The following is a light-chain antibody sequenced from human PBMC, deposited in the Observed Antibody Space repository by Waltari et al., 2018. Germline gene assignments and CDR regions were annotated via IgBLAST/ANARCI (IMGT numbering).Light chain of an antibody. CDR1: KLGDKY. CDR2: QDN. V-gene: IGLV3-1*01. CDR3: QAWDSNTAV. Sequence: SYKLAQSPSVSVSPGQTASITCSGDKLGDKYAFWYQQRPGQSPVLVIYQDNKRPSGIPERFSGSNTGNTATLTISGTQAMEEADYYCQAWDSNTAVFGGGTKLTVL. J-gene: IGLJ2*01.